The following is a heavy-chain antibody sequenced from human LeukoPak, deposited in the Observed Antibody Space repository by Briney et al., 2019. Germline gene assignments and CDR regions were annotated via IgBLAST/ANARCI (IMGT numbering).Heavy chain of an antibody. Sequence: SETLSLTCTVSGGSISSSSYYWGWIRQPPGKGLEWIGSIYYSGSTYYNPSLKSRVTISVDTSKNQFSLKLSSVTAADTAVYYCARDIVERLRYFPPHRFDPWGQGTLVTVSS. CDR2: IYYSGST. D-gene: IGHD3-9*01. V-gene: IGHV4-39*07. CDR1: GGSISSSSYY. CDR3: ARDIVERLRYFPPHRFDP. J-gene: IGHJ5*02.